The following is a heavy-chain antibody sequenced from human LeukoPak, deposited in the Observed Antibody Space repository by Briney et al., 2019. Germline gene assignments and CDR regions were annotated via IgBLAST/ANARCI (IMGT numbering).Heavy chain of an antibody. Sequence: SETLSLTCAVYGGSFSGYYWSWIRQPPGKGLEWIGYIYHSGSTYYNPSLKSRVTISVDRSKNQFSLKLTSVTAADTAVYYCARQLTQGWFDPWGQGTLVTVSS. D-gene: IGHD2-2*01. CDR3: ARQLTQGWFDP. J-gene: IGHJ5*02. V-gene: IGHV4-30-2*01. CDR2: IYHSGST. CDR1: GGSFSGYY.